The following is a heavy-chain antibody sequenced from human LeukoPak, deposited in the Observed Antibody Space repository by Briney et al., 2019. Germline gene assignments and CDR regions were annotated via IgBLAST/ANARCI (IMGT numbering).Heavy chain of an antibody. D-gene: IGHD2-2*01. V-gene: IGHV1-46*01. CDR3: ARDGLPILRPQHNWFDP. J-gene: IGHJ5*02. Sequence: GASVKVSCKASGYTFTGYYMHWVRQAPGQGLEWMGIINPSGGSTSYAQKFQGRVTVTRDTSISTAYMELSRLRSDDTAVYYCARDGLPILRPQHNWFDPWGQGTLVTVSS. CDR1: GYTFTGYY. CDR2: INPSGGST.